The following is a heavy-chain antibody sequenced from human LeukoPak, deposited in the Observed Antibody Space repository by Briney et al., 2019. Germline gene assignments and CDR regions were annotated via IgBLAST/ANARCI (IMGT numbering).Heavy chain of an antibody. CDR2: ISSGSRRI. CDR1: GFIFSDYW. Sequence: GGSLRLSCAPSGFIFSDYWFHWVRQAPGKGLEWVSSISSGSRRIHYADSMRGRFTISRDNAKSSVYLQMHNLRVEDTATYFCARVVLDHFWGRGTLVTVSS. J-gene: IGHJ4*02. CDR3: ARVVLDHF. V-gene: IGHV3-21*06. D-gene: IGHD6-6*01.